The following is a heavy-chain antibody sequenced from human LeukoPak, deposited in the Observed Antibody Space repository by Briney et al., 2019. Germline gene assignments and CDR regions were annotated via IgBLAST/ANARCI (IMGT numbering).Heavy chain of an antibody. CDR3: ARAIGIAVAGSPEYFQH. D-gene: IGHD6-19*01. J-gene: IGHJ1*01. Sequence: GASLKVSCKASGYXFTSYYIHWVRQAPGQGLEWMGIINPSGGTTSYAQKFQGRLTMTRDTSTRTVYMDLSSLRSEDTAVYYCARAIGIAVAGSPEYFQHWGQGTLVTVSS. V-gene: IGHV1-46*01. CDR1: GYXFTSYY. CDR2: INPSGGTT.